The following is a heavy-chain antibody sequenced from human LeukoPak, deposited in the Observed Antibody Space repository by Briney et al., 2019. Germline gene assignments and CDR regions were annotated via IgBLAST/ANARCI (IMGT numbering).Heavy chain of an antibody. CDR2: INPNSGGT. Sequence: AAVKVSCKASGYTFTRYHIHWVRQAPGQGLEGMGWINPNSGGTKYAQKFQGRVTMTRDTTISTGYMELSTLTSDDTALYYCARDRAVAGTAYPEYWGQGTLVTVSS. CDR3: ARDRAVAGTAYPEY. J-gene: IGHJ4*02. D-gene: IGHD6-19*01. CDR1: GYTFTRYH. V-gene: IGHV1-2*02.